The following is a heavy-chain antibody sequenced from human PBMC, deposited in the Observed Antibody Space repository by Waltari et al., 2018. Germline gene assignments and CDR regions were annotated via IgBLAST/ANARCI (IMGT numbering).Heavy chain of an antibody. D-gene: IGHD2-8*01. CDR3: ASSNPVLIVYADYYYGMDV. J-gene: IGHJ6*02. Sequence: QVQLVQSGAEVKKPGSSVKVSCKASGGTFSSYAIRWVRQAPGPGLEWVGGISRNLGTSNYGQKCQCRVTITTDDSTSRAYMELSSLSSEDTAVYYCASSNPVLIVYADYYYGMDVWGQGTTVTVSS. CDR1: GGTFSSYA. CDR2: ISRNLGTS. V-gene: IGHV1-69*05.